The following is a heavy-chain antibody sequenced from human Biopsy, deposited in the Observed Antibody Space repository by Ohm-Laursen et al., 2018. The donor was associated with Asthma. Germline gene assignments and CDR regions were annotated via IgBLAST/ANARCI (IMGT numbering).Heavy chain of an antibody. J-gene: IGHJ5*01. CDR3: ARSLYSNSWQYAWFDS. CDR2: IYFSGST. CDR1: GDSISSYY. V-gene: IGHV4-59*07. Sequence: SDTLSLTCTVSGDSISSYYWSWIRQPPGKGLEWIGYIYFSGSTNYNPSLKSRVTISVDTSENQFSLRLSSVTAADTAVYYCARSLYSNSWQYAWFDSWGQGTLVTVSS. D-gene: IGHD6-13*01.